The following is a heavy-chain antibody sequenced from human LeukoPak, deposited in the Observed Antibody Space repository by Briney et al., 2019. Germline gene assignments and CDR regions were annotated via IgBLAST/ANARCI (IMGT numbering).Heavy chain of an antibody. V-gene: IGHV4-39*07. D-gene: IGHD3-22*01. CDR1: GGSISSSSYY. CDR2: IYYSGST. CDR3: ARDGATYCYDSSGYYTPFDY. Sequence: PSETLSLTCTVSGGSISSSSYYWGWIRQPPGKGLEWIGSIYYSGSTYYNPSLKSRVTTSVDTSKNQFSLKLSSVTAADTAVYYCARDGATYCYDSSGYYTPFDYWGQGTLVTVSS. J-gene: IGHJ4*02.